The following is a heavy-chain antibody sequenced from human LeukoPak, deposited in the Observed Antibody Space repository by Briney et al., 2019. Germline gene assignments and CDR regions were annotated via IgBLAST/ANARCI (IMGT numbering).Heavy chain of an antibody. CDR3: ASHTVTTAEEYFQH. CDR1: GGSISSYH. CDR2: IYYSGST. Sequence: SETLSPTCTVSGGSISSYHWSWIRQPPGKGLEWIGYIYYSGSTNYNPSLKSRVTISVDTSKNQFSLKLSSVTAADTAVYYCASHTVTTAEEYFQHWGQGTLVTVSS. J-gene: IGHJ1*01. D-gene: IGHD4-17*01. V-gene: IGHV4-59*01.